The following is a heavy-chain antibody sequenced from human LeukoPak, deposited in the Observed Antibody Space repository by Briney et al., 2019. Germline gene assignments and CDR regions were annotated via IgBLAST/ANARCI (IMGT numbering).Heavy chain of an antibody. Sequence: AASVKVSCKASGGTFSSYAISWVRQAPGQGLEWMGWINPNSGDTNYAQKFQGRVTMTRDTSISTAYMELSRLRSDDTAVYYCARRYSSGWYDAFDIWGQGTMVTVSS. CDR1: GGTFSSYA. CDR3: ARRYSSGWYDAFDI. CDR2: INPNSGDT. V-gene: IGHV1-2*02. J-gene: IGHJ3*02. D-gene: IGHD6-19*01.